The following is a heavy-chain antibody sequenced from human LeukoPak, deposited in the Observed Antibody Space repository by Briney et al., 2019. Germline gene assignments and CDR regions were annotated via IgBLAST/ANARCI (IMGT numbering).Heavy chain of an antibody. J-gene: IGHJ6*02. V-gene: IGHV3-64*01. CDR3: AIDSLRITIFGEYYYHGMDV. CDR1: GFTFSSYA. Sequence: GGSLRLSCAASGFTFSSYAMHWVRQAPGKGLEYVSPIRSNGGSTYYANSVKGRFTTSRHNSRNTLYLQMGSLRAEDMAVYYCAIDSLRITIFGEYYYHGMDVWGQGTTVTVSS. D-gene: IGHD3-3*01. CDR2: IRSNGGST.